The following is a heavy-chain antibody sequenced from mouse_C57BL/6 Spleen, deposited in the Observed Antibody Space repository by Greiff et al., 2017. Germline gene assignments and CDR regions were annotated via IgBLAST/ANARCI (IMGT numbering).Heavy chain of an antibody. CDR1: GYTFTDYE. Sequence: QVQLQQPGAELVRPGASVTLSCKASGYTFTDYEMHWVKQTPVHGLEWIGAIDPEPGGTASNQKFKGKAILSADTSSSPAYMELRSLTSEDSAVYYCTRDYSSPWYFDVWGTGTTVTVAS. D-gene: IGHD1-1*01. V-gene: IGHV1-15*01. J-gene: IGHJ1*03. CDR2: IDPEPGGT. CDR3: TRDYSSPWYFDV.